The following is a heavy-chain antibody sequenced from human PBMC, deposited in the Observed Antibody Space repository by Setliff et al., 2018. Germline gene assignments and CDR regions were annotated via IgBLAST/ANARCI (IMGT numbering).Heavy chain of an antibody. D-gene: IGHD1-1*01. CDR2: ISWNSGSI. CDR3: AKDTKGYLNQDAFDI. V-gene: IGHV3-9*01. J-gene: IGHJ3*02. CDR1: GFTFDDYA. Sequence: GGSLRLSCAASGFTFDDYAMHWVRQAPGKGLEWVSGISWNSGSIGYADSVKGRFTISRDNAKNSLYLQMNSLRAEDTALYYCAKDTKGYLNQDAFDIWGQGTMVTVSS.